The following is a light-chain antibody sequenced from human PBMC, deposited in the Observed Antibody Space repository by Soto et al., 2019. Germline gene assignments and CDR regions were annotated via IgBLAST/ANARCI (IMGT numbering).Light chain of an antibody. J-gene: IGKJ4*01. Sequence: DIVMTQSPLYLPVTPGEPASISCRSSQSLLHSNGNNCLDWYLQKPGQSPQLLIHLGSNRASGVPDRFSGSGSGTDFTLKISRVEAEDVGLYYCMQTLQTPPTFGGGTKVEIK. CDR2: LGS. CDR3: MQTLQTPPT. CDR1: QSLLHSNGNNC. V-gene: IGKV2-28*01.